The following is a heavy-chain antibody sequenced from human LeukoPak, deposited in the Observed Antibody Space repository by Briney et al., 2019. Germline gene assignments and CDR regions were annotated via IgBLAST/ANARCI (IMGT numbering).Heavy chain of an antibody. J-gene: IGHJ4*02. CDR2: INPNSGGT. CDR3: ARLVLVPAADGEFDY. V-gene: IGHV1-2*06. CDR1: GYAFTGYY. D-gene: IGHD2-2*01. Sequence: GASVKVSCKASGYAFTGYYMHWVRQAPGQGLEWMGRINPNSGGTNYAQKFQGRVTMTRDTSISTAYMELSRLRSDDTAEYYCARLVLVPAADGEFDYWGQGTLVTVSS.